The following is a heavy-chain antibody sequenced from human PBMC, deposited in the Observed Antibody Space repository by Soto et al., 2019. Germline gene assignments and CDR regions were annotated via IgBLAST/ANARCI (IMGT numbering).Heavy chain of an antibody. V-gene: IGHV1-46*01. J-gene: IGHJ6*02. CDR3: ARAWDIVGVPAASYYYGMDV. Sequence: ASVKVSCKASGYTFTSYYMHWVRQAPGQGGEWMGISNPSGGSTSYAQKFQGRVTMTRDTSTSTVYMELSSLRSEDTAVYYCARAWDIVGVPAASYYYGMDVWGQGTTVTVSS. CDR2: SNPSGGST. CDR1: GYTFTSYY. D-gene: IGHD2-2*01.